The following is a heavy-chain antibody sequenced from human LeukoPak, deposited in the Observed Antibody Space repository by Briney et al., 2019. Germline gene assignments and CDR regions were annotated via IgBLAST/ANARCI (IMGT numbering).Heavy chain of an antibody. CDR3: AREKPLYSSYDWGYNWFDP. D-gene: IGHD5-12*01. J-gene: IGHJ5*02. V-gene: IGHV4-34*01. CDR2: INHSGST. CDR1: GGSFSGYY. Sequence: SETLSLTCAVYGGSFSGYYWSWIRQPPGKGLEWIGEINHSGSTNYNPSLKSRVTISVDTSKNQFSLKLSSVTAADTAVYYCAREKPLYSSYDWGYNWFDPWGQGTLVTVSS.